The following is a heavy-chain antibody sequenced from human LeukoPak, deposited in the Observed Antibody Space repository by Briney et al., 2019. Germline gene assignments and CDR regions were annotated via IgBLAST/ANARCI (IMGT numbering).Heavy chain of an antibody. CDR3: ARDRPNYYGSDGHYYRRDGDY. Sequence: PGGSLRLSCAASGFTFSIYPMSWVRQAPGKGLQWFSSITSRGESTWYVDSVKGRFTITRDNSENTLYLQMHSLRAEDTAVYYCARDRPNYYGSDGHYYRRDGDYWGRGTLVSVSS. CDR2: ITSRGEST. V-gene: IGHV3-23*01. J-gene: IGHJ4*02. CDR1: GFTFSIYP. D-gene: IGHD3-22*01.